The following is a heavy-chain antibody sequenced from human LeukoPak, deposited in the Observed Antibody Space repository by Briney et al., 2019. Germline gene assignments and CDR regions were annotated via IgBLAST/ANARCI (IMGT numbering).Heavy chain of an antibody. CDR2: VNHSGST. V-gene: IGHV4-34*01. D-gene: IGHD2-2*01. J-gene: IGHJ4*02. Sequence: SETLSLTCAVYGGSFSGYYWSWIRQPPGKGLEWIGEVNHSGSTNYNPSLQRRVTISVDTSKNQFSLKVTSMTAADTALYYCASRAISVASQNLDSWGQGTRVTVSP. CDR3: ASRAISVASQNLDS. CDR1: GGSFSGYY.